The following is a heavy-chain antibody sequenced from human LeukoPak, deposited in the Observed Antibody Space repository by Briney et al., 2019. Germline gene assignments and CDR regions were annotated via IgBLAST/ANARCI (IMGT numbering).Heavy chain of an antibody. J-gene: IGHJ3*02. CDR2: ISSSSSTI. V-gene: IGHV3-48*01. CDR1: GFTFSSYS. Sequence: GGSLRLPCAASGFTFSSYSMNWVRQAPGKGLEWVSYISSSSSTIYYADSVKGRFTVSRDNAKNSLYLQMNSLRAEDTAVYCCARISGSYYPDAFDIWGQGTVVTVSS. CDR3: ARISGSYYPDAFDI. D-gene: IGHD1-26*01.